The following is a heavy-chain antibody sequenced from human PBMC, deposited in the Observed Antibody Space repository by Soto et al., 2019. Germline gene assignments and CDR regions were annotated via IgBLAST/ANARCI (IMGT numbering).Heavy chain of an antibody. CDR2: IIPIFGTA. Sequence: QVQLVQSGAEVKKPGSSVRVSCKASGGTFSSYSISWVRQAPGQGLEWMGGIIPIFGTANYAQKFQDRVTISADTSTNTAYMEVRSLRFEDTAVYYCARPDFGSGSYLFDFWGQGTLVTVSS. D-gene: IGHD3-10*01. CDR1: GGTFSSYS. CDR3: ARPDFGSGSYLFDF. J-gene: IGHJ4*02. V-gene: IGHV1-69*06.